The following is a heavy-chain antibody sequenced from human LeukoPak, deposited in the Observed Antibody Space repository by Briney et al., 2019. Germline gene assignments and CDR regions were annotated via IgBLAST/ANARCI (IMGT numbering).Heavy chain of an antibody. CDR1: GFTFSSYA. V-gene: IGHV3-30*04. D-gene: IGHD4-17*01. J-gene: IGHJ6*03. CDR3: AKKGSDYGDHILYYYYMDV. CDR2: ISYDGSNK. Sequence: GGSLRLSCAASGFTFSSYAMHWVRQAPGKGLEWVAVISYDGSNKYYADSVKGRFTISRDNSKNTLYLQMNSLRAEDTAVYYCAKKGSDYGDHILYYYYMDVWGKGTTVTISS.